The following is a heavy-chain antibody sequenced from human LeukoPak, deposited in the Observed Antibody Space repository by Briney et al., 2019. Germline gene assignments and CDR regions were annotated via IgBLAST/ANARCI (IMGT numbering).Heavy chain of an antibody. D-gene: IGHD6-25*01. J-gene: IGHJ4*02. Sequence: SGGSLRLSCAASGFTFSNYAMTWVRQAPGKGLEWVSGISSGGGTTNHADSVKGRFTISRDNSKNTLYLQMNSLRAEDTAVYYCAKAITATTGYFDYWGQGSLVTASS. V-gene: IGHV3-23*01. CDR3: AKAITATTGYFDY. CDR2: ISSGGGTT. CDR1: GFTFSNYA.